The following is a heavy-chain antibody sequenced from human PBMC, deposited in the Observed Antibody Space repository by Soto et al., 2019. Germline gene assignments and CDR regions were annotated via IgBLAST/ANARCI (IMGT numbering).Heavy chain of an antibody. CDR2: ISAYNGNT. CDR3: ARDASLGGTTLFSGY. D-gene: IGHD1-1*01. CDR1: GYTFTSYG. V-gene: IGHV1-18*01. Sequence: QVQLVQSGAEVKKPGASVKVSCKASGYTFTSYGISWVRQAPGQGLEWMGWISAYNGNTNYAQKLQGRVTMTTDTSTSTDYMELRSLRSDDTAVYYCARDASLGGTTLFSGYWGQGTLVTVSS. J-gene: IGHJ4*02.